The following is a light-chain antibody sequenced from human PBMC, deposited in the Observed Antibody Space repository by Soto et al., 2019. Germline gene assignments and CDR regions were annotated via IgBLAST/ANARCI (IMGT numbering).Light chain of an antibody. CDR2: DAA. CDR3: QQSNNHPIS. J-gene: IGKJ5*01. Sequence: IQMTQSPPTPSAAVGDRVTITCRASPSISYWLAWYQQNPGKAPKILIHDAASLESGVTSRFRGSGSGTEFPLTISSLQPEDFATYYCQQSNNHPISFGQGTRLDI. V-gene: IGKV1-5*01. CDR1: PSISYW.